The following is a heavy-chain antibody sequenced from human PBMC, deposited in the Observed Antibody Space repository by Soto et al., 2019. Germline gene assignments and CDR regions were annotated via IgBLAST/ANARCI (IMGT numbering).Heavy chain of an antibody. Sequence: QVQLQESGPGLVKPSQTLSLTCTVSGGSINSGGYCWSWIRQHQGKGLDWIGCISYGGSTSYNPSLKSLVTIAVDTSKNQFSLKLTSVTAADTAVYYCSRGILVWGQGALITVSS. CDR1: GGSINSGGYC. D-gene: IGHD5-18*01. V-gene: IGHV4-31*01. CDR3: SRGILV. CDR2: ISYGGST. J-gene: IGHJ4*02.